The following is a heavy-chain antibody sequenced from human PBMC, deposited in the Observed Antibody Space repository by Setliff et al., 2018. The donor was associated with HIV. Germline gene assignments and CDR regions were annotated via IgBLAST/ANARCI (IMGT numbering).Heavy chain of an antibody. CDR3: AAWGPRYSYAPYFFDS. Sequence: SETLSLTCTVSGGSISSSSFYWGWVRQPPGKGLEWIGTIYYSGSTYYNPSLKSRVTISVDASRNQFSLRLSSVTAADTAVYYCAAWGPRYSYAPYFFDSWGQGTLVTVSS. CDR2: IYYSGST. V-gene: IGHV4-39*07. J-gene: IGHJ4*02. D-gene: IGHD5-18*01. CDR1: GGSISSSSFY.